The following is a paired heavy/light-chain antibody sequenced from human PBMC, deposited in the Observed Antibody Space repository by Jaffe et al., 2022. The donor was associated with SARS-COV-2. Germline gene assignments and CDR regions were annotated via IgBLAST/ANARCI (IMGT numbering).Heavy chain of an antibody. CDR3: ARYIRSGDYYIDY. CDR2: VHDSGDT. D-gene: IGHD3-10*01. V-gene: IGHV4-59*01. Sequence: VQLQESGPGVVKASETLSLTCTVSGDSINNYYWSWIRQPPTKGLEWIGYVHDSGDTNYNPSLKSRVTMSVDTSKNQFSLKLKSVTAADTAVYYCARYIRSGDYYIDYWGRGTLVSVSS. J-gene: IGHJ4*02. CDR1: GDSINNYY.
Light chain of an antibody. V-gene: IGKV1-39*01. Sequence: DIQMTQSPSSLSASVGDRVTITCRASQTVNKYLNWYQHKPGKGPKLLIHSASTLHSDVPSRFSGTGFGTDFTLTISSLQPDDFAVYYCQQTQSFPLTFGGGTKVEVK. CDR1: QTVNKY. CDR3: QQTQSFPLT. CDR2: SAS. J-gene: IGKJ4*01.